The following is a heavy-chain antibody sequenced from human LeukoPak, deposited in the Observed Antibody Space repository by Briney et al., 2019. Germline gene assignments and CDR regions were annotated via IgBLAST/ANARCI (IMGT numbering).Heavy chain of an antibody. Sequence: ASVKVSCKASGYTFTSYGIIWVRQAPGQGLEWMGWISANNGNTNYAQKLQGRVTMTTDTSTSTAYMELRSLRSDDTAVDYCARGDSGYDFAPFDYWGQGTLVTVSS. CDR1: GYTFTSYG. D-gene: IGHD5-12*01. CDR3: ARGDSGYDFAPFDY. V-gene: IGHV1-18*01. J-gene: IGHJ4*02. CDR2: ISANNGNT.